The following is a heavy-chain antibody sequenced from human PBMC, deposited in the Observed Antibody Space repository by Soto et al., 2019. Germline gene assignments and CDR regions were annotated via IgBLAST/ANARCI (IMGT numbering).Heavy chain of an antibody. V-gene: IGHV4-34*01. CDR3: ARSISGDSSTPTKPAFDF. D-gene: IGHD4-17*01. CDR1: GGSFSNFY. Sequence: KASETLSLTCACQGGSFSNFYWSWIRQTPGKGLEWIGEITPHRSANYNPALKIRVSISLDSSKKEISLRLRSVTAADTAVYFCARSISGDSSTPTKPAFDFWGQGTLVTVSS. CDR2: ITPHRSA. J-gene: IGHJ4*02.